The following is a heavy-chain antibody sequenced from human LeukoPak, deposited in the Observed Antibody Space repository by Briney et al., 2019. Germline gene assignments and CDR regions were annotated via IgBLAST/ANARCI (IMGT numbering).Heavy chain of an antibody. CDR3: ARPDSSPNWFDP. V-gene: IGHV1-69*05. CDR1: GGTFSSYA. Sequence: SVKVSCKASGGTFSSYAISWVRQAPGQGLEWMGGIIPIFGTANYAQKFQGRVTITTDESTSTAYMELSSLRSEDTAVYYCARPDSSPNWFDPWGQGTLVTVSS. CDR2: IIPIFGTA. D-gene: IGHD6-13*01. J-gene: IGHJ5*02.